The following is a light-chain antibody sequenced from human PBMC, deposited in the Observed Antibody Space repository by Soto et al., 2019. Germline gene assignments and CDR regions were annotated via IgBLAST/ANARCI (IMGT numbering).Light chain of an antibody. CDR1: SSNIGAGYG. CDR3: AAWDDSLSGVV. CDR2: GNT. Sequence: QSVLTQPPSVSGAPGQRVTISCTGSSSNIGAGYGVHWYQQLPGAAPKLLIYGNTNRPSGVPDRISGSQSGTSASLAITGLQAEDEADYYCAAWDDSLSGVVFGGGTKVTVL. V-gene: IGLV1-40*01. J-gene: IGLJ2*01.